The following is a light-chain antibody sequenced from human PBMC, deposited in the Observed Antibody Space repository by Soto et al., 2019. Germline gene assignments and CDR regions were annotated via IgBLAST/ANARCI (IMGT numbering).Light chain of an antibody. V-gene: IGKV1-17*01. CDR2: AAS. CDR1: LGISAF. Sequence: DIQMTQSPSSLSASVGDRVTITCRASLGISAFLAWFQQKPGKAPKRLIYAASSLESGVPSRFSGIGSGTEFTLPISSLQPEDFATYYCLQHNTFPFTFGPGTKVDIK. CDR3: LQHNTFPFT. J-gene: IGKJ3*01.